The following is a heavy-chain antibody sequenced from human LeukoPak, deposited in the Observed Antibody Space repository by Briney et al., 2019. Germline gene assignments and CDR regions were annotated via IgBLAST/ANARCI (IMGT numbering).Heavy chain of an antibody. CDR3: ARDRAAVAYWYFDL. CDR1: GFTVSSNY. Sequence: GGSLRLSCAASGFTVSSNYMSWVRQAPGKGLEWVSVIYSGGSTCYADSVKGRFTISRDNSKNTLYLQMNSLRAEDTAVYYCARDRAAVAYWYFDLWGRGTLVTVSS. V-gene: IGHV3-53*01. D-gene: IGHD6-19*01. CDR2: IYSGGST. J-gene: IGHJ2*01.